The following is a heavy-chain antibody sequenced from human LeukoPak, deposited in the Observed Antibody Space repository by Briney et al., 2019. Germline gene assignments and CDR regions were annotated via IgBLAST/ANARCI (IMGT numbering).Heavy chain of an antibody. J-gene: IGHJ5*02. Sequence: ASVKVSCKASGYTFTGYYMHWVRQAPGHGLEWMGWINPNSGGTNYAQKFQGRVTMTRDTSISTAYMELSRLRSDDTAVYYCARDSSGYYLNWFDPWGQGTLVTVSS. V-gene: IGHV1-2*02. CDR3: ARDSSGYYLNWFDP. CDR1: GYTFTGYY. D-gene: IGHD3-22*01. CDR2: INPNSGGT.